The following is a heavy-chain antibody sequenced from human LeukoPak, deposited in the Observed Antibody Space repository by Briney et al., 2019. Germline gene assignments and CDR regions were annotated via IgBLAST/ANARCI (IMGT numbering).Heavy chain of an antibody. CDR1: GFTFDDYG. Sequence: PGGSLRLSRAASGFTFDDYGMSWVRQAPGKGLEWVSGINWDGGSTGYADSVKGRFTISRDNAKNSLYLQMNSLRVEDTALYYCARTKQQLVLDAFDIWGQGTMVTVSS. CDR2: INWDGGST. V-gene: IGHV3-20*04. D-gene: IGHD6-13*01. J-gene: IGHJ3*02. CDR3: ARTKQQLVLDAFDI.